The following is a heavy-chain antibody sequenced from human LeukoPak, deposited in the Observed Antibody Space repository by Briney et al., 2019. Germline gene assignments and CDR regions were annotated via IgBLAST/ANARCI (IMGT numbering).Heavy chain of an antibody. Sequence: SETLSLTCTVSGGSISSYYWSWIRPPPGKGLEWIGYIYYSGSTNCNPSLKSRVTISVDTSKNQFSLKLSSVTAADTAVYYCARGYDFWSGYSLGMDVWGQGTTVTVSS. J-gene: IGHJ6*02. CDR3: ARGYDFWSGYSLGMDV. CDR1: GGSISSYY. V-gene: IGHV4-59*01. CDR2: IYYSGST. D-gene: IGHD3-3*01.